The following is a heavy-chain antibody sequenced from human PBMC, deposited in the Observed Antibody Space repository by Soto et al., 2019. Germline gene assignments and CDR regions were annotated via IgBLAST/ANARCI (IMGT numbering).Heavy chain of an antibody. CDR1: GFTFSSYG. CDR2: ISYDGSNE. CDR3: AKAKRVAASHGMDA. J-gene: IGHJ6*02. D-gene: IGHD6-19*01. Sequence: GGSLRLSCAASGFTFSSYGMHWVRQAPGKGLEWVAVISYDGSNEHFAGSVRGRFTISRDNSKNTLYLQMNRLRPEDTAVYYCAKAKRVAASHGMDAWGRETRFT. V-gene: IGHV3-30*18.